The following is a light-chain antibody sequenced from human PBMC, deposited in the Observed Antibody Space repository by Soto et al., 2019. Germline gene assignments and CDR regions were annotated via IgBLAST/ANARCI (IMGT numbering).Light chain of an antibody. Sequence: DIQMTQSPSTLSASVGDRVTITCRASQSISRWLAWHQQKPGKAPRLLIYDASNLQRGVPSRFSGSGSGTEFTLTISGLQSDDFAVYFCQQYKKWPPWTFGHGTKVEIK. J-gene: IGKJ1*01. CDR1: QSISRW. V-gene: IGKV1-5*01. CDR2: DAS. CDR3: QQYKKWPPWT.